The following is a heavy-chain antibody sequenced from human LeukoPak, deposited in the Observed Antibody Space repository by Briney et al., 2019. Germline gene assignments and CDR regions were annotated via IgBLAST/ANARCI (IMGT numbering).Heavy chain of an antibody. Sequence: ASVKVSCKASGYTFTSYGISWVRQAPGQGLEWMGWISAYNGNTNYAQKLQGRVTMARDMSTSTVYMELSSLRSEDTAVYYCARGDAVLDYYYMDVWGKGTTVTVSS. V-gene: IGHV1-18*01. CDR3: ARGDAVLDYYYMDV. CDR2: ISAYNGNT. J-gene: IGHJ6*03. D-gene: IGHD2-8*02. CDR1: GYTFTSYG.